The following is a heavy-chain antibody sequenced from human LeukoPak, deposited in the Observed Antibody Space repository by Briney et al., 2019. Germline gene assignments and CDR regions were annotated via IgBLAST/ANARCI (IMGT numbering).Heavy chain of an antibody. CDR2: IIPIFGTA. CDR3: ARESCTNGVCYADY. D-gene: IGHD2-8*01. V-gene: IGHV1-69*05. Sequence: SVKLSCTASGGTFSSYAISWVRQAPGQGLEWMGGIIPIFGTANYAQKFQGRVTITTDESTSTAYMELSSLRAEDTAVYYCARESCTNGVCYADYWGQGTLVTVSS. CDR1: GGTFSSYA. J-gene: IGHJ4*02.